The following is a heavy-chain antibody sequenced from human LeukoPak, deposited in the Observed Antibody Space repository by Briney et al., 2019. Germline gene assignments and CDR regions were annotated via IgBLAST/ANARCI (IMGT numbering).Heavy chain of an antibody. CDR1: GGSFSGYY. V-gene: IGHV4-34*01. J-gene: IGHJ4*02. Sequence: SETLSLTCAVYGGSFSGYYWSWIRQPPGKGLEWIGEINHSGSTNYNPSLKSRVTISVDTSKNQFSLKLSSVTAADTAVYYCARLHCSGGSCYPDYWGQGTLVTVSS. CDR3: ARLHCSGGSCYPDY. D-gene: IGHD2-15*01. CDR2: INHSGST.